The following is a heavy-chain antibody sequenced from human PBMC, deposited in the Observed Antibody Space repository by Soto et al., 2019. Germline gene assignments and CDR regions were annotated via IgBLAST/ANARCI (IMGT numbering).Heavy chain of an antibody. Sequence: QVHLVESGGGVVQPGRSLRLSCAAAGIPFISFGMHWVRQGPGKGLEWVAGISHTGSNQYYSDSVKGRFTISKDNSKNTLYLQMDSLRPEDTAVYYCAKDFVTSPLPWGQGTLVTVSS. CDR2: ISHTGSNQ. CDR1: GIPFISFG. CDR3: AKDFVTSPLP. J-gene: IGHJ5*02. V-gene: IGHV3-30*18. D-gene: IGHD2-21*01.